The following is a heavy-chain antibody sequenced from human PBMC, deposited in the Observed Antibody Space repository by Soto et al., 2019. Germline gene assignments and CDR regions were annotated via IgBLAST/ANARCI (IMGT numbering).Heavy chain of an antibody. CDR1: GGTFSSYA. J-gene: IGHJ6*02. CDR3: ARDRGDGWPGYYGMDV. CDR2: IIPIFGTA. Sequence: QVQLVQSGAEVKKPGSSVKVSCKASGGTFSSYAISWVRQAPGQGLEWMGGIIPIFGTANYAQKFQGRVTITXXEXTTXAYMELSSLRSEDTAVYYCARDRGDGWPGYYGMDVWGQGTTVTVSS. V-gene: IGHV1-69*05. D-gene: IGHD6-19*01.